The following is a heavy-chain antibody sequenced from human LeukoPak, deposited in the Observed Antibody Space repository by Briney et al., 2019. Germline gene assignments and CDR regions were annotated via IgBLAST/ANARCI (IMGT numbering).Heavy chain of an antibody. V-gene: IGHV3-11*01. J-gene: IGHJ4*02. D-gene: IGHD5-18*01. CDR1: GFTFSDYY. Sequence: GGSLRLSCAASGFTFSDYYMSWIRQAPGKGLEWVSYISSSGSTIYYADSVKGRFTISRDNAKNSLYLQMNSLRAEDTALYYCARHLSGITGYTYGRGIDYWGQGTLVTVSS. CDR3: ARHLSGITGYTYGRGIDY. CDR2: ISSSGSTI.